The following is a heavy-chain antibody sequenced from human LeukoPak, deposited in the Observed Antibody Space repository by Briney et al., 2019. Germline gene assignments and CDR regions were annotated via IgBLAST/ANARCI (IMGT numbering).Heavy chain of an antibody. D-gene: IGHD3-9*01. CDR2: IYSGGST. Sequence: GGSLRLSCAASGFTVSSNYMSWVRQAPGKGLEWVSVIYSGGSTYYADSVKGRFTISRDNSKNTLYLQMNSLRAEDTAVYYCARDRVYDILIGYYYYYMDVWGKGTTVTISS. CDR1: GFTVSSNY. CDR3: ARDRVYDILIGYYYYYMDV. V-gene: IGHV3-53*01. J-gene: IGHJ6*03.